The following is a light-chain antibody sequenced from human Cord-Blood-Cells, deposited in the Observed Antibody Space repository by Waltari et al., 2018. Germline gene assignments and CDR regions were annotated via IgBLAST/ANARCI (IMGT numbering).Light chain of an antibody. CDR2: EDN. V-gene: IGLV6-57*03. CDR1: SGSIASNS. Sequence: NFMLTQPHSVSESPGKTVTISCTRSSGSIASNSVQWYQQRPGSAPTTVIYEDNTRPSGVPDRFSGSIDSASNSASLTISGLKTEDEADYYCQSYDSSNQRVFGGGTKLTVL. J-gene: IGLJ3*02. CDR3: QSYDSSNQRV.